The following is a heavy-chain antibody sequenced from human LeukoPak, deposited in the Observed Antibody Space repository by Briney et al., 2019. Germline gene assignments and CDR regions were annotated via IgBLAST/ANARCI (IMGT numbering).Heavy chain of an antibody. CDR3: ARGAREYFDWFDY. Sequence: PGGSLRLSCAASGFTFSSYWMHWVRQAPGKGLVWVSRINGDGSTTTYAGSVKGRFTISRDNAKNTLYLQMNSLRAEDTAVYYCARGAREYFDWFDYWGQGTLVTVSS. J-gene: IGHJ5*01. D-gene: IGHD2/OR15-2a*01. CDR2: INGDGSTT. V-gene: IGHV3-74*01. CDR1: GFTFSSYW.